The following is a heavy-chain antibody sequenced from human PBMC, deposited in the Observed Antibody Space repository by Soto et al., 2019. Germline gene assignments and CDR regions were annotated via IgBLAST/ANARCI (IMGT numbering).Heavy chain of an antibody. CDR1: GYTFTSYG. CDR3: ARDRRISSSLGGWFDP. Sequence: QVQLVQSGAEVKKPGASVKVSCKASGYTFTSYGISWVRQAPGQGLEWMGWISAYNGNTNYAQKLQGRDTMSTDTSTSTAYMELRSLRSDDTAVYYCARDRRISSSLGGWFDPWGQGTLVTVSS. CDR2: ISAYNGNT. J-gene: IGHJ5*02. D-gene: IGHD6-6*01. V-gene: IGHV1-18*04.